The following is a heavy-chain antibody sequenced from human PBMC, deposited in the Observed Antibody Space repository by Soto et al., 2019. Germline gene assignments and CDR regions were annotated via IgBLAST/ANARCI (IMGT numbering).Heavy chain of an antibody. Sequence: EVQLVESGGGLVQPGGSLRLSCAASGFSVSSNYMYWVRQATGKGLECVSLIYSGGSTDHADSVKDRFTISRDNSKNTLYLQMNNLRVEHTAVYYCARRHYYGSDWGQGTLVTVSS. CDR1: GFSVSSNY. J-gene: IGHJ4*02. CDR3: ARRHYYGSD. D-gene: IGHD3-10*01. V-gene: IGHV3-66*04. CDR2: IYSGGST.